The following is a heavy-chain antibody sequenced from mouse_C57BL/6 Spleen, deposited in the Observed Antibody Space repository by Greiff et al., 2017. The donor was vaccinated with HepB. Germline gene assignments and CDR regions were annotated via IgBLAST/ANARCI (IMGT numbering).Heavy chain of an antibody. CDR3: ATDWDGFAY. CDR2: INPSTGGT. Sequence: EVQLQESGPELVKPGASVKISCKASGYSFTGYYMNWVKQSPEKSLEWIGEINPSTGGTTYNQKFKAKATLTVDKSSSTAYMQLKSLTSEDSAVYYCATDWDGFAYWGQGTLVTVSA. J-gene: IGHJ3*01. CDR1: GYSFTGYY. D-gene: IGHD4-1*01. V-gene: IGHV1-42*01.